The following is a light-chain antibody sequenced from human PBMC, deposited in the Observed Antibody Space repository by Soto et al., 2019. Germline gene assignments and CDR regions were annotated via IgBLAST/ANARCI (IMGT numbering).Light chain of an antibody. J-gene: IGLJ1*01. CDR2: DVS. CDR3: TSYTISSTLRYV. CDR1: SSDVGAYKY. V-gene: IGLV2-14*01. Sequence: QSALTQPASVSGSPGQSITISCTGTSSDVGAYKYVSWYQRHPGKAPRLMMYDVSNRPSGVSTRFSGSKSGNTASLTISGLQAEDEADYYCTSYTISSTLRYVFGTGTKVTVL.